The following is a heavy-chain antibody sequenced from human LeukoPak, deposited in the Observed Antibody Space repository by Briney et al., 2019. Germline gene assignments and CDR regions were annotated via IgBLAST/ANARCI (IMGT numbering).Heavy chain of an antibody. CDR1: GGSISSYY. CDR2: IYYSGST. D-gene: IGHD4-17*01. J-gene: IGHJ5*02. V-gene: IGHV4-59*01. CDR3: ARSRGGFGDYGSWFDP. Sequence: SETLSLTCTVSGGSISSYYWSWIRQPPGKGLEWIAYIYYSGSTNYNPSLKSRVTIALDTSKNQFSLKLTSVTAADTAIYYCARSRGGFGDYGSWFDPWGQGTLVIVSS.